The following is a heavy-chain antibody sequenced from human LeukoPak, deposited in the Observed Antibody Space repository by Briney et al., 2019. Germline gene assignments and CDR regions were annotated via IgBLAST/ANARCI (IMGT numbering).Heavy chain of an antibody. Sequence: ASVKVSCKASGYTFTGYYMHWVRQAPGQGLEWMGWINPNSGGTNYAQKLQGRVTMTTDTSTSTAYMELRSLRSDDTAVYYCARAVHDSSGYYYFVSGPPYFDYWGQGTLVTVSS. CDR1: GYTFTGYY. V-gene: IGHV1-2*02. CDR3: ARAVHDSSGYYYFVSGPPYFDY. CDR2: INPNSGGT. J-gene: IGHJ4*02. D-gene: IGHD3-22*01.